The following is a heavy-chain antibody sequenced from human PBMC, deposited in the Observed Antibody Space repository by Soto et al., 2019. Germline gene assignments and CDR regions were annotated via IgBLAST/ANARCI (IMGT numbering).Heavy chain of an antibody. V-gene: IGHV3-33*01. CDR2: IWYDGSND. J-gene: IGHJ6*02. Sequence: VQLVESGGGVVQPGRSLRLSCAASGFTFSSYGMLWVRQAPGKGLEWVAVIWYDGSNDDYVDSVKGRFTISRDNSNNMLYLEMNRLRAEDTAIYYCTRGYCSSYSCYGAAMDVWGQGTTITVAS. CDR1: GFTFSSYG. D-gene: IGHD2-2*01. CDR3: TRGYCSSYSCYGAAMDV.